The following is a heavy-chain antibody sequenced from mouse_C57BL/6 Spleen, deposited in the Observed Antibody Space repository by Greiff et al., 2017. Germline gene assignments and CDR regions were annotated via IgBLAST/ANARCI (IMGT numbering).Heavy chain of an antibody. CDR3: ARDGYYDYFDY. V-gene: IGHV5-4*01. J-gene: IGHJ2*01. CDR1: GFTFSSYA. CDR2: ISDGGRYT. D-gene: IGHD2-3*01. Sequence: EVKLVESGGGLVKPGGSLKLSCAASGFTFSSYAMSWVRQTPEKRLEWVATISDGGRYTYYPDNVKGRFTISRDHAKNNLYLQMSHLKSEDTAMYYCARDGYYDYFDYWGQGTTLTVSS.